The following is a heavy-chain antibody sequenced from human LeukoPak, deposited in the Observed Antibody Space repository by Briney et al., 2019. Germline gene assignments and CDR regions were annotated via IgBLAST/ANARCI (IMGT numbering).Heavy chain of an antibody. D-gene: IGHD3-9*01. CDR2: INPSGGST. CDR1: GYTFTSYY. J-gene: IGHJ4*02. V-gene: IGHV1-46*01. Sequence: ASVEVSCKASGYTFTSYYMHWVRQAPGQGLEWMGIINPSGGSTSYAQKFQGRVTMTRDTSTSTVYMELSSLRSEDTAVYYCARDRRDYDILTGYSISYYFDYWGQGTLVTVSS. CDR3: ARDRRDYDILTGYSISYYFDY.